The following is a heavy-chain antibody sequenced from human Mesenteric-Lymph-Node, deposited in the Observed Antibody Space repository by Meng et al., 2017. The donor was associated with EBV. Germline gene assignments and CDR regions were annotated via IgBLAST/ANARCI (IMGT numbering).Heavy chain of an antibody. CDR3: AGAYAEFVDC. J-gene: IGHJ4*02. Sequence: QIRLVESGGGVVKPGGSLRLSCETSGFSFSSYGMHWVRQAPGKGLEWLAVIWYDGIKTYYADSVRGRFTISRDNSKSTLYLQMNSLRDEDTAIYYCAGAYAEFVDCWGQGTLVPSPQ. CDR1: GFSFSSYG. CDR2: IWYDGIKT. V-gene: IGHV3-33*01. D-gene: IGHD4-17*01.